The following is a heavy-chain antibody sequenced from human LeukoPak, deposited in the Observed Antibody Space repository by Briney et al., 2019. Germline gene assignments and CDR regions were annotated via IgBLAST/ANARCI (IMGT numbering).Heavy chain of an antibody. J-gene: IGHJ3*02. D-gene: IGHD4-17*01. CDR1: GGSISSSNW. CDR3: ARHAGGDDYGDRNDAFDI. V-gene: IGHV4-4*02. Sequence: SGTLSLTCAVSGGSISSSNWWSWVRQPPGKGLEWIGEIYHSGSTNYNPSLKSRVTISVDKSKNQFSLKLSSVTAADTAVYYCARHAGGDDYGDRNDAFDIWGQGTMVTVSS. CDR2: IYHSGST.